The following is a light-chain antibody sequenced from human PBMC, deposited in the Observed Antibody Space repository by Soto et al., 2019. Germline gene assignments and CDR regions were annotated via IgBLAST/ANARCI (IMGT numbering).Light chain of an antibody. J-gene: IGLJ1*01. CDR2: DVS. Sequence: QSALTQPASVSGSPGQAITISXSXXXSXVGAFNYVSWYQQHPGKAPKLMIYDVSNRPSGVSNRFSGSKSGNTASLTISGLRAEDEADYYCNSYTSNNTYVFGTGTKLTVL. CDR3: NSYTSNNTYV. V-gene: IGLV2-14*03. CDR1: XSXVGAFNY.